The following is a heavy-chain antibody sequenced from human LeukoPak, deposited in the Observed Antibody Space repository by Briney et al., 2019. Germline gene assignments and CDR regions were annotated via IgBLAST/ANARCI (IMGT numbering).Heavy chain of an antibody. Sequence: GGSLRLSCAASGFTFSSYEMNWVRQAPGKGLEWVSYISGSGSTIYYADSVKGRFTISRDNAKNSLYLQMNSLRAEDTAVYYCARESAPVVAADGDWYFDLWGRGTLVTVSS. D-gene: IGHD2-15*01. CDR3: ARESAPVVAADGDWYFDL. J-gene: IGHJ2*01. CDR1: GFTFSSYE. V-gene: IGHV3-48*03. CDR2: ISGSGSTI.